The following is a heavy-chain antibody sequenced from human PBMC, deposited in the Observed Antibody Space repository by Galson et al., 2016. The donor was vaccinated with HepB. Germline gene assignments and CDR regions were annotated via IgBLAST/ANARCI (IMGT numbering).Heavy chain of an antibody. CDR1: GGPFSGYY. CDR2: IDHSGST. Sequence: SETLSLTCGVYGGPFSGYYWIWIRQPPGKGLEWIGEIDHSGSTNYNPSLKSRVTISVYTSKNQFSLKLSSVTAADTAVYFCARGPHGLRYRDWPPRRWGQGTLVTVSS. D-gene: IGHD3-9*01. J-gene: IGHJ4*02. CDR3: ARGPHGLRYRDWPPRR. V-gene: IGHV4-34*01.